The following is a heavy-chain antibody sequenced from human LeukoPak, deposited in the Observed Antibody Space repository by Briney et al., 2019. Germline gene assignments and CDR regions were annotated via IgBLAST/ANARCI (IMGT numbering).Heavy chain of an antibody. CDR2: ITWNSRTV. V-gene: IGHV3-9*01. Sequence: GRSLRLSCEGSGFSFGDHAMFWVRQAPGKGLEWVSGITWNSRTVAYADSVKGRFTISRDNGKNSLYLQMNSLRPEDTALYYCAKGLRDSSGFYIYYGMDVWGQGTTVSVSS. D-gene: IGHD3-22*01. CDR3: AKGLRDSSGFYIYYGMDV. CDR1: GFSFGDHA. J-gene: IGHJ6*02.